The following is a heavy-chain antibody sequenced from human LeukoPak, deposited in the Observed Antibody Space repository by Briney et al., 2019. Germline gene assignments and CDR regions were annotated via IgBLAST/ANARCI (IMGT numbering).Heavy chain of an antibody. D-gene: IGHD3-22*01. J-gene: IGHJ4*02. CDR3: ARDSTWGSYYDSSGYLDY. Sequence: SETLSLTCTVSGGSISSGGYYWSWIRQHPGKGLEWIGYIYYSGSTYYNPSLKSRVTISVDTSKNQFSLKLSSVTAADTAVYYCARDSTWGSYYDSSGYLDYWGQGTLVTVSS. CDR2: IYYSGST. CDR1: GGSISSGGYY. V-gene: IGHV4-31*03.